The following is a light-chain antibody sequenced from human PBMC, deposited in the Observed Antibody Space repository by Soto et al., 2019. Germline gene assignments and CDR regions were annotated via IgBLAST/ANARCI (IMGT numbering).Light chain of an antibody. Sequence: DIQMTQSPSTLSASVGDRVTITCRASQSISSWLAWYQQKPGKAPKLLIYKASSIESGVPSRFSGSGSGTEFTLTISSLQPDDFATYYCQQYNSSPWTFGQGTKVEIK. CDR1: QSISSW. V-gene: IGKV1-5*03. CDR3: QQYNSSPWT. J-gene: IGKJ1*01. CDR2: KAS.